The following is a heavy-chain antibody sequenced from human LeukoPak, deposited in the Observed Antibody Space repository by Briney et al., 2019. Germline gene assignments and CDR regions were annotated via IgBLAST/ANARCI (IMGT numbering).Heavy chain of an antibody. Sequence: SETLSLTCTVPGGSIGTYYWSWIRQPPGKGLEYIGWIHYSGRTTYNPSIKNRVTISVDMSKNQFSLKLSSVTAADTAIYYCARSSPTWDLDYWGQGTLVTVSS. J-gene: IGHJ4*02. CDR1: GGSIGTYY. CDR3: ARSSPTWDLDY. D-gene: IGHD2/OR15-2a*01. V-gene: IGHV4-59*01. CDR2: IHYSGRT.